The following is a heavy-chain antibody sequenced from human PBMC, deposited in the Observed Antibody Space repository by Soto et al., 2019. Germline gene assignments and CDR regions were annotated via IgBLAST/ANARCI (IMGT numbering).Heavy chain of an antibody. J-gene: IGHJ4*02. Sequence: QVQLVQSGAEVKKPGASVKVSCKASGYTFTSYAMHWVRQAPGQRLEWMGWINVGNGNTKYSQKFQGRVTITRDTSASTAYMELSSLRSEDTAVYYGARDQEGIYSPGSHWVQGTLVTVS. V-gene: IGHV1-3*01. D-gene: IGHD5-12*01. CDR1: GYTFTSYA. CDR2: INVGNGNT. CDR3: ARDQEGIYSPGSH.